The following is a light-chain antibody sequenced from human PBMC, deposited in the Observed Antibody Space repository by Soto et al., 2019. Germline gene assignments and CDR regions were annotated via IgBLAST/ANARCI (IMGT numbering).Light chain of an antibody. CDR2: GAS. Sequence: DIQMTQSPSAMSASLGYRFTITCRASQGISNSLAWFQQKPGKVPKRLIYGASTLQSGAPSMFSGSASGAAFTLTISSLQPEDFATYYCLQYNSYPFTFGGGTKVDIK. CDR3: LQYNSYPFT. V-gene: IGKV1-17*03. CDR1: QGISNS. J-gene: IGKJ4*01.